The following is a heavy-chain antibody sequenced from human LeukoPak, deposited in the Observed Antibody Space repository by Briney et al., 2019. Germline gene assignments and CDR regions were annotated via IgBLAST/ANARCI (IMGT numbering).Heavy chain of an antibody. CDR3: AKGTRQFHSSGWYAEFDY. J-gene: IGHJ4*02. D-gene: IGHD6-19*01. V-gene: IGHV3-30*04. Sequence: PGGSLRLSCAASGFTFSSYAMHWVRQAPGKGLEWVAVISYDGSNKYYADSVKGRFTISRDNSKNTLYLQMNSLRAEDTALYYCAKGTRQFHSSGWYAEFDYWGQGTLVTVSS. CDR2: ISYDGSNK. CDR1: GFTFSSYA.